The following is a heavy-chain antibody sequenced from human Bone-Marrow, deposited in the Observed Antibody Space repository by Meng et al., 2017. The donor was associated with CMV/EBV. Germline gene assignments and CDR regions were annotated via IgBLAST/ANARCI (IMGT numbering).Heavy chain of an antibody. CDR2: INSDGSST. V-gene: IGHV3-74*01. Sequence: SGFTFSSYWMHWVRQAPGKGLVWVSRINSDGSSTSYAESMKGQFTISRDNSKNSLYLQMNSLRTEDTALYYCARGARAGGIYGFDYWGQGTLVTVSS. CDR1: GFTFSSYW. CDR3: ARGARAGGIYGFDY. J-gene: IGHJ4*02. D-gene: IGHD4-17*01.